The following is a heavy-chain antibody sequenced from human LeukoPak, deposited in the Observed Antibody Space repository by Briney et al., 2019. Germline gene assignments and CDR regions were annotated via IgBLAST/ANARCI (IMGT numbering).Heavy chain of an antibody. D-gene: IGHD5-18*01. CDR1: GGSISSSSYY. Sequence: SETLSLTCTVSGGSISSSSYYWGWIRQPPGKGLEWIGSIYYSGSSYYNPSLKSRVTISVDTSKNQFSLKLSSVTAADTAVYYCARIDRGYSYADYWGQGTLVTVSS. CDR3: ARIDRGYSYADY. CDR2: IYYSGSS. V-gene: IGHV4-39*07. J-gene: IGHJ4*02.